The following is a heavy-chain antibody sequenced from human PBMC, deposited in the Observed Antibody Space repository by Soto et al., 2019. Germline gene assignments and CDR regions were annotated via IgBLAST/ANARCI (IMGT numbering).Heavy chain of an antibody. Sequence: QVQLVQSGAEVKKPGSSVKVSCKASGGTFSSYSINWVRQAPGHGLEWMGEIIPIFGTANYAQKFQGRVTMTADESKSTAYMELSSLRSEDTAVYSCARDGGRHSGGIEYWGQGTLVTVSS. D-gene: IGHD1-26*01. CDR1: GGTFSSYS. CDR2: IIPIFGTA. V-gene: IGHV1-69*01. J-gene: IGHJ4*02. CDR3: ARDGGRHSGGIEY.